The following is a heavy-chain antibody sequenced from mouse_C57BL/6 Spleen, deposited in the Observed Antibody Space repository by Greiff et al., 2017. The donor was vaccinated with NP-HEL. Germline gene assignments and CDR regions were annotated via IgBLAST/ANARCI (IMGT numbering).Heavy chain of an antibody. CDR1: GYSITSGYY. Sequence: VQLKESGPGLVKPSQSLSLTCSVTGYSITSGYYWNWIRQFPGNKLEWMGYISYDGSNNYNPSLKNRIPITRDTSKYQFFLKLNSVTTEDTATYYCARVAIYYGNYGAMDYWGQGTSVTVSS. J-gene: IGHJ4*01. CDR2: ISYDGSN. CDR3: ARVAIYYGNYGAMDY. V-gene: IGHV3-6*01. D-gene: IGHD2-1*01.